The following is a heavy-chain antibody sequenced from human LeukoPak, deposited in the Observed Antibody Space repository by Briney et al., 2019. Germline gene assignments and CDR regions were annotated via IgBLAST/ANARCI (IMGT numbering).Heavy chain of an antibody. V-gene: IGHV3-23*01. CDR1: GFTFSSYA. J-gene: IGHJ4*02. CDR3: ARGGAYYYDSSGYYLM. D-gene: IGHD3-22*01. Sequence: GGSLRLSCAASGFTFSSYAMSWVRQAPGKGLEWVSAISGSGGSTYYADSVKGRFTISRDNSKNTLYLQMNSLRAEDTAVYYCARGGAYYYDSSGYYLMWGQGTLVTVSS. CDR2: ISGSGGST.